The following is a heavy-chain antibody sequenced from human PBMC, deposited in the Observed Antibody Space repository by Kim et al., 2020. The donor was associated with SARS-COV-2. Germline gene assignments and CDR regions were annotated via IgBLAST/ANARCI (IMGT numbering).Heavy chain of an antibody. J-gene: IGHJ4*02. CDR3: ARVYYYDSSGIFDY. D-gene: IGHD3-22*01. V-gene: IGHV1-69*01. Sequence: AQKFQGRVTITADESTSTAYMELSSLRSEDTAVYYCARVYYYDSSGIFDYWGQGTLVTVSS.